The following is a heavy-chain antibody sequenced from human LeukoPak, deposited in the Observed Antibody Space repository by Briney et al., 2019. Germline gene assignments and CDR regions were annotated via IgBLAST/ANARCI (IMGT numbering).Heavy chain of an antibody. J-gene: IGHJ3*02. V-gene: IGHV3-9*01. CDR1: GFTFDDYA. D-gene: IGHD2-2*03. Sequence: PGRSLRLSCAASGFTFDDYAMHWVRQAPGKGLEWVSGISWNSGSIGYADSVKGRFTISRDNAKNSLYLQMNSLRAEDTALYYRAKGRYLDIVVVPAASGAFDIWGQGTMVTVSS. CDR2: ISWNSGSI. CDR3: AKGRYLDIVVVPAASGAFDI.